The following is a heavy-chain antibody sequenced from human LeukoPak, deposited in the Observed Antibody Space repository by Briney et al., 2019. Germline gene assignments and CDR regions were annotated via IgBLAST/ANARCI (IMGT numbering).Heavy chain of an antibody. CDR3: ARGPTISEAGYFDF. J-gene: IGHJ4*03. V-gene: IGHV4-34*01. CDR1: GGSFSRYY. Sequence: SETLSLTCAVYGGSFSRYYWSWIRQPPATGLERIAEVDHRGDTNYNPSVKSRVTISVDTSKNQFSLKVRSLSAADTAVYYCARGPTISEAGYFDFWGQGTLVTVSS. D-gene: IGHD2-15*01. CDR2: VDHRGDT.